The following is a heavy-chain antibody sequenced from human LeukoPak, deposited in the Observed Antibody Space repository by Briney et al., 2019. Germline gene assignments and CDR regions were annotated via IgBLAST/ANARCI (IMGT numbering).Heavy chain of an antibody. CDR3: TRDKGGSYSDY. J-gene: IGHJ4*02. D-gene: IGHD2-15*01. CDR2: FDPEDGET. V-gene: IGHV1-24*01. Sequence: GASVKVSCKVSGYTLTELSMHWVRQAPGKGLEWMGGFDPEDGETIYAQKLQGRVTMTRDTSTSTVYMELSSLGSEDTAVYYCTRDKGGSYSDYWGQGTLVTVSS. CDR1: GYTLTELS.